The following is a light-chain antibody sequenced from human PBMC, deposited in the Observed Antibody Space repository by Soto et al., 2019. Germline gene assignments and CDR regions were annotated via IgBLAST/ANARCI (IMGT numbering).Light chain of an antibody. CDR1: SSDVGGYNY. CDR2: EVT. J-gene: IGLJ1*01. CDR3: SSYTSGSTYV. V-gene: IGLV2-14*01. Sequence: QSALTQPASVSGSPGQSITISCTGTSSDVGGYNYVSWYQQHPGKAPKLLIYEVTNRPSGVSNRFSGSKSGNTASLTISGLQAGDDTDYYCSSYTSGSTYVFGTGTKVTVL.